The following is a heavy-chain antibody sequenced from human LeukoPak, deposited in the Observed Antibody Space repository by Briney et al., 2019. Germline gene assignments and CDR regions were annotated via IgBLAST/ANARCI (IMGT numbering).Heavy chain of an antibody. CDR1: GFTFRSHA. CDR2: IYENGGTT. D-gene: IGHD6-13*01. CDR3: AKTRPLDSSSWSHGDY. Sequence: GGSLRLSCVGSGFTFRSHAMSWVRQAPEKGLEFVSGIYENGGTTYYADSVKGRFSISRDNSKNTLYLQMNSLRAEDTAVYYCAKTRPLDSSSWSHGDYWGQGTLVTVSS. J-gene: IGHJ4*02. V-gene: IGHV3-23*01.